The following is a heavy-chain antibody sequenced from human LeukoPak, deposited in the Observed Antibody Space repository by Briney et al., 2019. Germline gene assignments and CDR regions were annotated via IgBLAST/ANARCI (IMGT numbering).Heavy chain of an antibody. CDR3: ARVMHSSSWYESGDY. CDR2: IWYDGSNK. J-gene: IGHJ4*02. D-gene: IGHD6-13*01. V-gene: IGHV3-33*01. CDR1: GFTFSSYG. Sequence: GGSLRLSCAASGFTFSSYGMHWVRQAPGKGLEWVAVIWYDGSNKYYADSVKGRFTISRDNSKNTLYLQMNSLRAEDTAVYYCARVMHSSSWYESGDYWGQGTLVTVSS.